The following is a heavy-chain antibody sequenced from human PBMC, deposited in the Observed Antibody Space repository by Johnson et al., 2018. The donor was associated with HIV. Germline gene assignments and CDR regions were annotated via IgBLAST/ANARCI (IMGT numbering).Heavy chain of an antibody. CDR3: ARSNWAHFDAFDI. CDR2: ISYDGSNK. D-gene: IGHD7-27*01. CDR1: GFTFSSYA. Sequence: QMQLVESGGGVVQPGRSLRLSCAASGFTFSSYAMHWVRQAPGKGLEWVAVISYDGSNKYYADSVKGRFTISRDNSKNTLYLQMNSLRAEDTALYYCARSNWAHFDAFDIWGQGTMVTVSS. V-gene: IGHV3-30*04. J-gene: IGHJ3*02.